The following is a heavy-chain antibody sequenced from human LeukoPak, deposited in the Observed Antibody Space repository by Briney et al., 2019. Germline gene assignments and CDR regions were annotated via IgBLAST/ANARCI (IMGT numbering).Heavy chain of an antibody. CDR1: GFIFSSYG. V-gene: IGHV3-48*03. CDR3: ARGPCASGSYGRRGWVHYMDV. J-gene: IGHJ6*03. CDR2: ISSSGSTI. Sequence: PGGSLRLSCAASGFIFSSYGMHWVRQAPGKGLEWVSYISSSGSTIYYADSVKGRFTISRDNAKNSLYLQMNSLRAEDTAVYYCARGPCASGSYGRRGWVHYMDVWGKGTTVTISS. D-gene: IGHD3-10*01.